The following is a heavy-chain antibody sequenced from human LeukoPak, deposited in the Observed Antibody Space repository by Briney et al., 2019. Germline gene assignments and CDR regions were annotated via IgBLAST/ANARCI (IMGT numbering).Heavy chain of an antibody. V-gene: IGHV3-7*01. D-gene: IGHD3-16*01. CDR1: GFTFNKYF. CDR3: VRIGVATSQRIYPDY. J-gene: IGHJ4*02. Sequence: GGSLRLSCEASGFTFNKYFMSWVRQAPGKGLEWVANIHQDGSEINYVDSVKGRFTISRDNAKNLLHLQMNRPRGEDTAVYYCVRIGVATSQRIYPDYWGQGTLVTVSS. CDR2: IHQDGSEI.